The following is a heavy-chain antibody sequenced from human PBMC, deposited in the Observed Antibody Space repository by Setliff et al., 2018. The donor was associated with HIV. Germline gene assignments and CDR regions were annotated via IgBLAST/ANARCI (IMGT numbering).Heavy chain of an antibody. CDR2: ITYSGNNN. D-gene: IGHD6-13*01. CDR3: ARTYSSNWYIDY. CDR1: GGSISSDDYY. J-gene: IGHJ4*02. V-gene: IGHV4-30-4*08. Sequence: SSETLSLTCTVSGGSISSDDYYWNWIRQPTGKGLEWIGYITYSGNNNYYNPSLKSRVTISVDTSENQFSLKLSSVTAADTAIYYCARTYSSNWYIDYWGQGTLVTVSS.